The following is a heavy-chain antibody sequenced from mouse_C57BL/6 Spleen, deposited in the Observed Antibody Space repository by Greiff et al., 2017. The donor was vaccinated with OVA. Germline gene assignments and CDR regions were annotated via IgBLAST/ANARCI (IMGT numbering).Heavy chain of an antibody. D-gene: IGHD1-1*01. CDR1: GFTFSSYG. V-gene: IGHV5-6*01. J-gene: IGHJ4*01. Sequence: EVQLVESGGDLVKPGGSLKLSCAASGFTFSSYGMSWVRQTPDKRLEWVATISSGGSYTYYPASVKGRFTISRDNAKNTLYLQMSSLKSEDTAMYYCARDYGSLYYAMDYWGQGTSVTVSS. CDR3: ARDYGSLYYAMDY. CDR2: ISSGGSYT.